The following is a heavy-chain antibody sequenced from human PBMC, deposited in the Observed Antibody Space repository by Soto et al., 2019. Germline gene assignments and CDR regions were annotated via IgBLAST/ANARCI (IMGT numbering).Heavy chain of an antibody. CDR2: IIPIFGSP. CDR1: GGTFSSYG. D-gene: IGHD3-9*01. CDR3: ASPTYYDILTGYYPGFGYYGMDV. Sequence: GASVKVSCKASGGTFSSYGISWVRQAPGQGLEWMGGIIPIFGSPNYAQKFQGRVTITAVKSTSTAYMELDSLRSEDTAVYYCASPTYYDILTGYYPGFGYYGMDVWGQGTTVTVSS. V-gene: IGHV1-69*06. J-gene: IGHJ6*02.